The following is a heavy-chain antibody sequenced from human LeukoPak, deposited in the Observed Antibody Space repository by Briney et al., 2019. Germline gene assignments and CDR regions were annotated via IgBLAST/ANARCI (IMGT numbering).Heavy chain of an antibody. V-gene: IGHV4-61*02. CDR1: GGSISSGSYY. CDR3: ARDSEYSYGDYDY. J-gene: IGHJ4*02. CDR2: IYTSGST. D-gene: IGHD4-17*01. Sequence: SETLSLTCTVSGGSISSGSYYWSWIRQPTGKGLEWIGRIYTSGSTNYNPSLKSRVTISVDTSKNQFSLKLSSVTAADTAVYYCARDSEYSYGDYDYWGQGTLVTVSS.